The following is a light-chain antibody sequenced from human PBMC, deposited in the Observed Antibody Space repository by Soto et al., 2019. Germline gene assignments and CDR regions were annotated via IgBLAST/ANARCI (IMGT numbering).Light chain of an antibody. CDR1: QSIRSW. Sequence: DIQMTQSPSTLSASVGDRVTITCRASQSIRSWLAWYQQKPGKAPKLLIHKASSLESGVPLRFSGSASGTEFTLTISSLQPDDFATYYCQQYNSYSGTFGQGTKVEIK. CDR2: KAS. V-gene: IGKV1-5*03. J-gene: IGKJ2*02. CDR3: QQYNSYSGT.